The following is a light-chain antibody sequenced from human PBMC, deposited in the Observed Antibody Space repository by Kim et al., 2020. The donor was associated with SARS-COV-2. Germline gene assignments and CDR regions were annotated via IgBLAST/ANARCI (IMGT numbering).Light chain of an antibody. V-gene: IGKV3-11*01. Sequence: SAAERATLPCSATQTGSTYFALYQHKPGQAPRPLIYGASNRATGIPARFRGSGSGTGFTLTISSLEPEDVAVYYCQHRNERPPPATFGGGTKLEI. CDR1: QTGSTY. CDR2: GAS. CDR3: QHRNERPPPAT. J-gene: IGKJ4*01.